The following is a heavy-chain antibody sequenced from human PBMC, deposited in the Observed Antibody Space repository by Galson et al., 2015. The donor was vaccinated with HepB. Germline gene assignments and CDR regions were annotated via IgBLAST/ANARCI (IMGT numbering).Heavy chain of an antibody. CDR3: AREHKDDNGLLRFLEWLYYFDY. D-gene: IGHD3-3*01. Sequence: SLRLSCAASGFTFSSYAMHWVRQAPGKGLEWVAVISYDGSNKYYADSVKGRFTISRDNSKNTLYLQMNSLRAEDTAVYYCAREHKDDNGLLRFLEWLYYFDYWGQGTLVTVSS. J-gene: IGHJ4*02. CDR1: GFTFSSYA. V-gene: IGHV3-30-3*01. CDR2: ISYDGSNK.